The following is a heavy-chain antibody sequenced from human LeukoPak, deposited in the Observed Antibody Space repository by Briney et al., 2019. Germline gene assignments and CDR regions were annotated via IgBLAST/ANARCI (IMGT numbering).Heavy chain of an antibody. D-gene: IGHD6-13*01. Sequence: GGSLRLSCAASGFTFSSYAMHWVRQAPGKGLEWVAVISYDGSNKYYADSVKGRFTISRDNSKNTLYLQMNSLRAEDTAVYYCAGDFIAAAGTYESFDIWGQGTMVTVSS. V-gene: IGHV3-30-3*01. J-gene: IGHJ3*02. CDR2: ISYDGSNK. CDR1: GFTFSSYA. CDR3: AGDFIAAAGTYESFDI.